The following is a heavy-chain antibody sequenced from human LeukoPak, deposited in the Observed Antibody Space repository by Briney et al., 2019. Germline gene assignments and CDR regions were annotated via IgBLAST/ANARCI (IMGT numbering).Heavy chain of an antibody. D-gene: IGHD6-13*01. V-gene: IGHV3-21*01. CDR3: ARGGSSWPLPFDY. Sequence: GGSLRLSCAASGFTFSSYSMNWVRQAPGKGLEWVSSISSTSSYIYFADSVKGRFTISRGNAKNSLYLQMNSLRAEDTAVYYCARGGSSWPLPFDYWGQGTLVTVSS. J-gene: IGHJ4*02. CDR2: ISSTSSYI. CDR1: GFTFSSYS.